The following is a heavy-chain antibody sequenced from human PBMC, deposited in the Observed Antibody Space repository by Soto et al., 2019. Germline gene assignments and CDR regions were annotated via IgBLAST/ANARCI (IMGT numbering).Heavy chain of an antibody. CDR2: IWYDGSNK. J-gene: IGHJ4*02. Sequence: PGGSLRLSCAASGFTFSSYGMHWVRQAPGKGLEWVAVIWYDGSNKYYADSVKGRFTISRDNSKHTLYLQMNSLRAEDTAVYYCARKLLTPGAYYFDYWGQRTLVTVSS. CDR1: GFTFSSYG. V-gene: IGHV3-33*01. CDR3: ARKLLTPGAYYFDY. D-gene: IGHD7-27*01.